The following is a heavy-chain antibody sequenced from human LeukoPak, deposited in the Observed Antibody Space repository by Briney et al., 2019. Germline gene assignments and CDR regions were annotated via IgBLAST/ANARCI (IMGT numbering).Heavy chain of an antibody. Sequence: RPSETLSLTCTVSGVSISTFSWSWVRQPPGKGLEWLGYNYTSGSTNYNPSLKSRVTISVDTSKNQFSLKLSSVTAADTAVYYCARSPQNIAGRPYYMDVWGKGTTVTVSS. CDR2: NYTSGST. J-gene: IGHJ6*03. CDR3: ARSPQNIAGRPYYMDV. D-gene: IGHD6-6*01. V-gene: IGHV4-4*09. CDR1: GVSISTFS.